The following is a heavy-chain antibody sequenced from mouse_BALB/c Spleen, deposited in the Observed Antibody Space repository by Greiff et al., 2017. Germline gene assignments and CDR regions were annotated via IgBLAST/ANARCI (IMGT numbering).Heavy chain of an antibody. CDR2: ISNGGGST. CDR1: GFTFSSYT. CDR3: ARAYYGNHYAMDY. J-gene: IGHJ4*01. Sequence: EVKVVESGGGLVQPGGSLKLSCAASGFTFSSYTMSWVRQTPEKRLEWVAYISNGGGSTYYPDTVKGRFTISRDNAKNTLYLQMSSLKSEDTDMYYCARAYYGNHYAMDYWGQGTSVTVSS. D-gene: IGHD2-10*01. V-gene: IGHV5-12-2*01.